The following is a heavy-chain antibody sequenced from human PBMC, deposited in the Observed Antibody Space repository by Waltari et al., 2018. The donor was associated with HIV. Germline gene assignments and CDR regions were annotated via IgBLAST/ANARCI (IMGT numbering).Heavy chain of an antibody. CDR1: AFTLRRFI. Sequence: DVQLVESGGGLVKPGGPLRRSCADYAFTLRRFIMTWVREAPGEGLEWVSPIASSSPTYIYYADSVRGRFTISRDNAKNSLYLQMNNLRAEDTAVYYCAGEMATVYVDYWGQGTLVTVSS. J-gene: IGHJ4*02. V-gene: IGHV3-21*01. CDR3: AGEMATVYVDY. CDR2: IASSSPTYI. D-gene: IGHD5-12*01.